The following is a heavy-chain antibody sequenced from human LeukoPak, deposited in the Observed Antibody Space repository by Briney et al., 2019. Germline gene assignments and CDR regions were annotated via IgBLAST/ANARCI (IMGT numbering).Heavy chain of an antibody. D-gene: IGHD3-3*01. CDR3: ARGQGGQRGNYYDFWSGYSYHFDY. CDR2: IYHSGST. V-gene: IGHV4-38-2*02. CDR1: GYSISSGYY. J-gene: IGHJ4*02. Sequence: PSETLSLTCTVSGYSISSGYYWCWIRQPPGKGLEWIGSIYHSGSTYYNPSLKRRVTISVDTSKNQFSLKLSSVTAADTAVYYCARGQGGQRGNYYDFWSGYSYHFDYWGQGTLVTVSS.